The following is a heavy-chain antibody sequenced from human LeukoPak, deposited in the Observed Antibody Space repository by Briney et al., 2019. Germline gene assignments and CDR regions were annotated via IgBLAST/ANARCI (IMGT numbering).Heavy chain of an antibody. D-gene: IGHD3-3*01. CDR1: GFTVSSNY. J-gene: IGHJ5*02. CDR2: IYSGGST. Sequence: GGSLRLSCAASGFTVSSNYMSWVRQAPGKGLEWVSVIYSGGSTYYADSVKGRFTISRHNSKNTLYLQMNSLKTEDTAVYYCTTDKRNYDFWSGYSDWFDPWGQGTLVTVSS. V-gene: IGHV3-53*01. CDR3: TTDKRNYDFWSGYSDWFDP.